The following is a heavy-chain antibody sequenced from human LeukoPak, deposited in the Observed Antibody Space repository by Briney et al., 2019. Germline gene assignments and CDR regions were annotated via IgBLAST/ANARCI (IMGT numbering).Heavy chain of an antibody. Sequence: PSETLSLTCTVSGGSLSSYYWNWIRQPAGKGLEWIGRIYTSGSTNYNPSLKSRVTISVDTSKNQFSLKLSSVTAADTAVYYCASSRYYDILTGYQMRLDYWGQGTLVTVSS. CDR3: ASSRYYDILTGYQMRLDY. CDR1: GGSLSSYY. V-gene: IGHV4-4*07. CDR2: IYTSGST. J-gene: IGHJ4*02. D-gene: IGHD3-9*01.